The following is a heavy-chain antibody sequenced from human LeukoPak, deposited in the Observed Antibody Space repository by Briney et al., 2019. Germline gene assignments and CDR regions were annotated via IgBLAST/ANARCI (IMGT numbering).Heavy chain of an antibody. D-gene: IGHD5-12*01. CDR2: IYYSGST. Sequence: SETLSLTCAVSGGSISSSSYYWGWIRQPPGKGLEWIGSIYYSGSTLYNPSLKSRVTISVDTSKNPFFLKLSSVTAADTAVYYCARSGYDYYYYYYMDVWGKGTTVTISS. CDR1: GGSISSSSYY. V-gene: IGHV4-39*01. CDR3: ARSGYDYYYYYYMDV. J-gene: IGHJ6*03.